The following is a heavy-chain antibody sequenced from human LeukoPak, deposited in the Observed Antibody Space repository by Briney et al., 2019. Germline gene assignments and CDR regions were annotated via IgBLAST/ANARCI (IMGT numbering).Heavy chain of an antibody. CDR2: IYYSGST. Sequence: SETLSLTCTVSGGSISSYYWSWLRQPPGKGLEWIGYIYYSGSTNYNPSLKSRVTISVDTSRNQFSLKLTSVTAADTAVYYCATKGPRRGYFDYWGQGTLVAVSS. J-gene: IGHJ4*02. CDR1: GGSISSYY. V-gene: IGHV4-59*01. CDR3: ATKGPRRGYFDY.